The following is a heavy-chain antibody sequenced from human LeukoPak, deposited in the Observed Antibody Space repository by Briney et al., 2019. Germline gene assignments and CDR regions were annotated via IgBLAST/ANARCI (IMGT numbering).Heavy chain of an antibody. Sequence: ASVKVSCKASGGTLSSYAISWVRQAPGQGLEWMGGIIPIFGTAHYAQKFQGRVTITADESTSTAYMELSSLRSEDTAVYYCATFLYGDYVEFDYWGQGTLVTVSS. J-gene: IGHJ4*02. CDR3: ATFLYGDYVEFDY. CDR2: IIPIFGTA. V-gene: IGHV1-69*01. CDR1: GGTLSSYA. D-gene: IGHD4-17*01.